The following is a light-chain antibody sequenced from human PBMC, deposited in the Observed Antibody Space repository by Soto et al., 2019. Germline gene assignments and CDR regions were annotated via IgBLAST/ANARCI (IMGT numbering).Light chain of an antibody. V-gene: IGKV3-20*01. Sequence: EIVLTQSPGTLSLSPGERATPSCRASQSVSTSQLAWYQQKPGQAPRLPIFGASSRATGIPDRFRGSGSGTDFTLTISRLEPEDFAVYYCQQYGGSPRTFGQGTKVDIK. CDR2: GAS. CDR3: QQYGGSPRT. J-gene: IGKJ1*01. CDR1: QSVSTSQ.